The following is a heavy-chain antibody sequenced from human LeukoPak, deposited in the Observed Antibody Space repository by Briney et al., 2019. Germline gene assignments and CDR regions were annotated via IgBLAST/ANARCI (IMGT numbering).Heavy chain of an antibody. CDR2: MRSDGSNN. V-gene: IGHV3-30*02. D-gene: IGHD3-22*01. J-gene: IGHJ4*02. CDR1: GFTFSRYG. CDR3: ARDHFDSSGLQLYYFDY. Sequence: GGSLRLSCAASGFTFSRYGVFWVRQAPGKGLEWVAFMRSDGSNNYYADSVKGRFTISRDNSNKTLYLQMNSLRVEDTAMYYCARDHFDSSGLQLYYFDYWGQGTLVTVSS.